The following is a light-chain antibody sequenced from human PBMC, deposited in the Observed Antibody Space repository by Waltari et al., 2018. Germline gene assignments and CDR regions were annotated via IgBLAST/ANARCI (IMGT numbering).Light chain of an antibody. Sequence: DIRMTQSPSSLSASVGDRVTITCRASESIDTYLNWYQHKPGKAPEPLIYAASILQGGVPSRVTGRGTGTYFTLTINRLQPEDFATYYRQQSYTTPFTFGPGTKVD. CDR1: ESIDTY. J-gene: IGKJ3*01. CDR2: AAS. CDR3: QQSYTTPFT. V-gene: IGKV1-39*01.